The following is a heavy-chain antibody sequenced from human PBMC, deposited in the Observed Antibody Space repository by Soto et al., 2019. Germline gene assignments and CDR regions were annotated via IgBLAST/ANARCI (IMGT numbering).Heavy chain of an antibody. Sequence: GGSLRLSCGASGFTFSNYYMSWIRQAPGKGLEWVSYISSTGRTIYYADSVKGRFTVSRDNAQNSLSLKLNNLRVEDTAVYYCARSYSSGWEFDYWGQGTQVTVSS. V-gene: IGHV3-11*01. J-gene: IGHJ4*02. CDR2: ISSTGRTI. CDR1: GFTFSNYY. D-gene: IGHD6-19*01. CDR3: ARSYSSGWEFDY.